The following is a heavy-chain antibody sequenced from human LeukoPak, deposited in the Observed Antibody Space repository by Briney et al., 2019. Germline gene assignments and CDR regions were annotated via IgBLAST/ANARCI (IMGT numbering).Heavy chain of an antibody. CDR2: ISSNGGST. J-gene: IGHJ4*02. D-gene: IGHD2-8*01. V-gene: IGHV3-64D*06. CDR3: VKMYAAPDNY. CDR1: GFTFSSYA. Sequence: PGGSLRLSCSASGFTFSSYAMHWVRQAPGRGLEYVSAISSNGGSTYYADSVKGRFTISRDNSKNTLYLQMSSLRAEDTAVYYCVKMYAAPDNYWGQGTLVTVSS.